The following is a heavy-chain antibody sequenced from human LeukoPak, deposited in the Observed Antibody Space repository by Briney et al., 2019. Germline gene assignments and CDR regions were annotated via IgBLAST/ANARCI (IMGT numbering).Heavy chain of an antibody. Sequence: SETLSLTCSVSGGSTSSYYWSWIRQPPGKGLEWIGRIYTSGIISGTTYYNPSLKSRVTMSVDTSKNQFSLKLSSVTAADTAVYYCARDVSFDPWGQGTLVTVSS. J-gene: IGHJ5*02. V-gene: IGHV4-4*07. D-gene: IGHD2-8*01. CDR3: ARDVSFDP. CDR1: GGSTSSYY. CDR2: IYTSGII.